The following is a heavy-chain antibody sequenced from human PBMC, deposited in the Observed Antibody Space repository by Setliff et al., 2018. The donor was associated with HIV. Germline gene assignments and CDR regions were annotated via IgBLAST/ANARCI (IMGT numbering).Heavy chain of an antibody. J-gene: IGHJ5*02. D-gene: IGHD3-3*01. CDR1: GYTFDIYY. CDR3: ARDGINYDFWSGQNASNWFDP. V-gene: IGHV1-46*02. CDR2: IDPTGGRT. Sequence: GASVKVSCKTSGYTFDIYYIHWVRQAPGQGLEWMGVIDPTGGRTTYAQKFGDRVTMTRDLSTSTVYMELTRLKSEDVAIYYCARDGINYDFWSGQNASNWFDPWGQGTLVTVSS.